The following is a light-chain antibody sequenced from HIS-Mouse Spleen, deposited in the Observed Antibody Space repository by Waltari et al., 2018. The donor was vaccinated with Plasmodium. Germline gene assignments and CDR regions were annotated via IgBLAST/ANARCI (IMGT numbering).Light chain of an antibody. CDR1: QLGDKY. CDR3: QAWDSSTVV. CDR2: QDS. J-gene: IGLJ2*01. Sequence: SYELTQPPSVSVSPGQTASITCSGDQLGDKYACWYQQKPGQSPVLVIYQDSKRPSGIPERFSGSNSWNTATLTISGTQAMDEADYYCQAWDSSTVVFGGGTKLTVL. V-gene: IGLV3-1*01.